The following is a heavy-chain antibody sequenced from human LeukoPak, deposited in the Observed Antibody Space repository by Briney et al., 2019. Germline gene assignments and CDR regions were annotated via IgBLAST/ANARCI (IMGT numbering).Heavy chain of an antibody. Sequence: GASVKVSCKASGYTFTSYGISWVRQAPGQGLEWMGWISAYNGNTNYAQKLQGRVTMTTDTSTSTAYMELRSLRSDDTAVYYCARALADLWFGAIYYYYMDVWGKGTTVTISS. D-gene: IGHD3-10*01. V-gene: IGHV1-18*01. CDR3: ARALADLWFGAIYYYYMDV. CDR2: ISAYNGNT. CDR1: GYTFTSYG. J-gene: IGHJ6*03.